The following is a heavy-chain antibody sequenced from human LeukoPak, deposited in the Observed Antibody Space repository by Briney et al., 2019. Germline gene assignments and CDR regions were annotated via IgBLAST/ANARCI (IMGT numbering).Heavy chain of an antibody. Sequence: GGSLRLSCAASGFTFSSYSMNWVRQAPGKGLEWVSYISSSSSTIYYADSVKGRFTISRDNAKNSLYLQMNSLRAEDTAVYYCARDPPYPRNWGQGTLVTVSS. J-gene: IGHJ4*02. CDR3: ARDPPYPRN. V-gene: IGHV3-48*01. CDR1: GFTFSSYS. CDR2: ISSSSSTI. D-gene: IGHD2-2*02.